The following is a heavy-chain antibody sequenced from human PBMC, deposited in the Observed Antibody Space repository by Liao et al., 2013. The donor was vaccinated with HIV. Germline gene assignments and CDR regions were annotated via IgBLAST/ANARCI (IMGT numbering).Heavy chain of an antibody. Sequence: QVQLQQWGAGLLKPSETLSLTCSVSGGSISGSTFYWGWIRQAPGKGLEWIGSIYHSESTYYNPSLMSRVTMSVDTSKNQFSLNLHSVTAADTAVYYCARTAGGSWRESDAFDIWGQGTTVTVSS. J-gene: IGHJ3*02. CDR1: GGSISGSTFY. CDR2: IYHSEST. CDR3: ARTAGGSWRESDAFDI. D-gene: IGHD2-21*02. V-gene: IGHV4-39*07.